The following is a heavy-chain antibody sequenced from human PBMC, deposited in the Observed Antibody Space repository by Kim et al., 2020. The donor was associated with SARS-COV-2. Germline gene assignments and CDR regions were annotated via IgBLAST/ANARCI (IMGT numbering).Heavy chain of an antibody. CDR3: AREYYYDQSGQFDH. V-gene: IGHV1-46*01. CDR2: ISPGSGST. Sequence: ASVKVSCKASGYIFTKYYMHWVRQAPGQGLEWMGKISPGSGSTRYAQKFQDRVTMTRDTSTSTVYMELSSLRSEDTAVYFCAREYYYDQSGQFDHCGQG. D-gene: IGHD3-22*01. J-gene: IGHJ4*02. CDR1: GYIFTKYY.